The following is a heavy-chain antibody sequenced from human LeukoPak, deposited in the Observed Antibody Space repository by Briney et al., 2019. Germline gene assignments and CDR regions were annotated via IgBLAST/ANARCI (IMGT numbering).Heavy chain of an antibody. CDR1: GYTFTTYG. J-gene: IGHJ5*02. CDR3: ARDLGSGPNWFDP. D-gene: IGHD6-19*01. CDR2: INTYNGNT. V-gene: IGHV1-18*01. Sequence: RASVKVSCTASGYTFTTYGISWVRQAPGQGLEWMGWINTYNGNTNYTQTLQGKVTMTTDTSTSTAYMELRSLRSDDTAVYYCARDLGSGPNWFDPWGQGTLVTISS.